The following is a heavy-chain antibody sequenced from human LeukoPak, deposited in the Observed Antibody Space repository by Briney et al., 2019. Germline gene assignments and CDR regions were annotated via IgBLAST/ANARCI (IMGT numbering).Heavy chain of an antibody. CDR2: IIPIFGTA. J-gene: IGHJ4*02. CDR3: AREWYSSGWYYFDY. CDR1: GGTFSSYA. D-gene: IGHD6-19*01. V-gene: IGHV1-69*05. Sequence: GASVKVSCKASGGTFSSYAISWVRQAPGQGLEWMGGIIPIFGTANYAQKFQGRVTITRDTSASTAYMELSSLRSEDTAVYYRAREWYSSGWYYFDYWGQGTLVTVSS.